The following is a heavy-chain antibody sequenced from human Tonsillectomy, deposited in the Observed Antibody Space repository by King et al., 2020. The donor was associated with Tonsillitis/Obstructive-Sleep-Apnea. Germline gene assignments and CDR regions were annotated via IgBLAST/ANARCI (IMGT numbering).Heavy chain of an antibody. CDR2: ISAYNGNT. CDR3: ARDILQTIVGAQGADAFDI. V-gene: IGHV1-18*01. Sequence: QLVQSGAEVKKPGASVKVSCKASGYTFTSYGISWVRQAPGQGLEWMGWISAYNGNTNYAQKLQGRVTMTTDTSTSTAYMELRSLRSDDTAVYYCARDILQTIVGAQGADAFDIWGQGTMVTVSS. D-gene: IGHD1-26*01. CDR1: GYTFTSYG. J-gene: IGHJ3*02.